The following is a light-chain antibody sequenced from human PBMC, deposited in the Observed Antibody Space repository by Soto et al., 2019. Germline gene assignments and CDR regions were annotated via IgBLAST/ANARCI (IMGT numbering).Light chain of an antibody. CDR3: SSYTRSNTFPYV. CDR1: SSDVGGYDY. Sequence: QSALTQPASVSGSLGQSITIFCFGSSSDVGGYDYVSWYQQHPDKAPRLMIYEVTYRPSGVSNRFSGSKSGNTASLTISGLQAEDEADYYCSSYTRSNTFPYVFGTGTKVTVL. CDR2: EVT. V-gene: IGLV2-14*03. J-gene: IGLJ1*01.